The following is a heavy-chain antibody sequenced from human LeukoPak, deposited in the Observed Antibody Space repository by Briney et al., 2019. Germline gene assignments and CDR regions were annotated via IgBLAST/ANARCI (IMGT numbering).Heavy chain of an antibody. V-gene: IGHV4-34*01. CDR2: INDYAGNT. CDR1: GGSFTEYF. CDR3: ARGRIAKIVVVHSFHYGMDV. Sequence: PSETLSLTCDVFGGSFTEYFWTWIRQSPGEGLEWIGEINDYAGNTNYNPSLNSRVSISLEKSKNQFSLELRSVTAEDTAVYYCARGRIAKIVVVHSFHYGMDVWGLGTTVTVSS. D-gene: IGHD3-22*01. J-gene: IGHJ6*02.